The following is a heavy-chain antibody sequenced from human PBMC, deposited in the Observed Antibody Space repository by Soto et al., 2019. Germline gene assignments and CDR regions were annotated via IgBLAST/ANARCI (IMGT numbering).Heavy chain of an antibody. Sequence: QVQLVQYGAEVKKPGASGKVSCKASSYSFTSYGISWVRQARGQGIEWMGWISAYNGNTNYAQKLQGRVTMTTDTSTSTAYMELRSPRSDDTAVYYCARDNGFGESDVWGQGTTVTVSS. V-gene: IGHV1-18*01. CDR2: ISAYNGNT. CDR3: ARDNGFGESDV. J-gene: IGHJ6*02. CDR1: SYSFTSYG. D-gene: IGHD3-10*01.